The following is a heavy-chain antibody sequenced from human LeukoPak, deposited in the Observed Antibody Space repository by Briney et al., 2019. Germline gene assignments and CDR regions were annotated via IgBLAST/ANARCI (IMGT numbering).Heavy chain of an antibody. D-gene: IGHD2-2*01. V-gene: IGHV1-2*02. Sequence: ASVNVSCRASGYKFTGYYLHWARQAPGQGLEWMGWINPNIGGTHYAQKFRGRVTMTRDTSINTAYMELSSLTSDDTAVYYCARGLDEYQLPHDRAEYFQHWGQGTLVTVSS. J-gene: IGHJ1*01. CDR1: GYKFTGYY. CDR3: ARGLDEYQLPHDRAEYFQH. CDR2: INPNIGGT.